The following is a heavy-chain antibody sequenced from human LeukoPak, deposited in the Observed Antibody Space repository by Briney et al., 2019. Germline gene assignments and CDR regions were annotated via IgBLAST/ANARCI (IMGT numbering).Heavy chain of an antibody. Sequence: GESLKISCKGSGYSFTSYWIGWVRQMPGKGVEWMGIIYPGDSDTRYSPSFQGQVTISADKSISTAYLQWSSLKASDTAMYYCARLRAAAALPDCFDPWGQGTLVTVSS. D-gene: IGHD6-13*01. J-gene: IGHJ5*02. CDR1: GYSFTSYW. CDR3: ARLRAAAALPDCFDP. CDR2: IYPGDSDT. V-gene: IGHV5-51*01.